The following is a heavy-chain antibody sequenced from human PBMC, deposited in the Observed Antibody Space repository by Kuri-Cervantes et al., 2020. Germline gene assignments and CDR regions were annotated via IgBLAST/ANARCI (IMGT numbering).Heavy chain of an antibody. Sequence: GGSLRLSCAASGFTFSSYAMHWVRQAPGKGLEWVAVISYDGSNKYYADSVKGRFTISRDNSKNTLYLQMNSLRAEDTAVYYCAKGAAAGTNYWGQGTLVTVYS. CDR2: ISYDGSNK. CDR1: GFTFSSYA. D-gene: IGHD6-13*01. V-gene: IGHV3-30-3*01. J-gene: IGHJ4*02. CDR3: AKGAAAGTNY.